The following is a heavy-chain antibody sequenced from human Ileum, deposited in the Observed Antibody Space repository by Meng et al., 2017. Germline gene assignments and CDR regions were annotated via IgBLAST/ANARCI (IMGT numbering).Heavy chain of an antibody. Sequence: SQTLSLTCVISGDTVSNEGDAWSWIRQSPFRGLEWLGRTYFRSKWFYDYAPSVKSRITVKPDAAKNQFPLELRSVSTDDSAIYYCARDPQYALAIVEFWGPGTLVTVSS. V-gene: IGHV6-1*01. CDR1: GDTVSNEGDA. D-gene: IGHD2-2*01. CDR3: ARDPQYALAIVEF. CDR2: TYFRSKWFY. J-gene: IGHJ4*02.